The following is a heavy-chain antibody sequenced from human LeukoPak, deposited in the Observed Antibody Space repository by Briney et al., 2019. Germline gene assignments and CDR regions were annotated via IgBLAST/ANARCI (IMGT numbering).Heavy chain of an antibody. Sequence: SETLSLTCTVSGGSISGYYWNWIRQPAGKGLEWIGRIYTSAITDYNPSLKSRVTISIDRSKNQFSLKLSSVTAADTAVYYCAVTLGLTRADYFDFWATEPWSPSPQ. D-gene: IGHD3-9*01. CDR2: IYTSAIT. CDR3: AVTLGLTRADYFDF. J-gene: IGHJ4*01. V-gene: IGHV4-4*07. CDR1: GGSISGYY.